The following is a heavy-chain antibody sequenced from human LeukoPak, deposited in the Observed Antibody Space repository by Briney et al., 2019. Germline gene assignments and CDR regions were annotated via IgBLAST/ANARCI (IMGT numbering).Heavy chain of an antibody. V-gene: IGHV4-59*01. CDR1: GGSISSYY. J-gene: IGHJ3*02. Sequence: SETLSLTCTVSGGSISSYYWSWIRQPPGKGLEWIGYIYYSGSTNYNPSLKSRVTISVDTSKNQFSLKLSPVTAADTAVYYCAREASCSGGSCYSFAFDIWGQGTMVTVSS. D-gene: IGHD2-15*01. CDR3: AREASCSGGSCYSFAFDI. CDR2: IYYSGST.